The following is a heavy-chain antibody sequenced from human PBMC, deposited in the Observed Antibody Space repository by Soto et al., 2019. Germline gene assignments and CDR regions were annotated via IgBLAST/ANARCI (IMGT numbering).Heavy chain of an antibody. CDR1: GFIFSSYD. V-gene: IGHV3-48*04. D-gene: IGHD3-10*01. CDR3: ARTYGTGSLNWFDP. Sequence: EVQLVESGGGLVQPGGSLRLSCAASGFIFSSYDMNWVRQAPGKGLEWVSYISSGSGNILYADSVKGRFTISRDNAKNSLYMQMTGLRAEDTAVYYCARTYGTGSLNWFDPWGQGTLVTVSS. J-gene: IGHJ5*02. CDR2: ISSGSGNI.